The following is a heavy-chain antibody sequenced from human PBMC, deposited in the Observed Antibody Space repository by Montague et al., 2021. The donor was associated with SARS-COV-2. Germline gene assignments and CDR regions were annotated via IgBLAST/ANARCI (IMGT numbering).Heavy chain of an antibody. J-gene: IGHJ6*03. CDR2: IHHGGST. CDR3: ASLGDGVVPVPILGVGPHYYYYYMDV. CDR1: GGSFSTYS. Sequence: SETLSLTCAVHGGSFSTYSWNWIRQPPGKGLEWIGVIHHGGSTTSNPTLTIRVTISADASKNKFSLKLTSVAAADTAVDYCASLGDGVVPVPILGVGPHYYYYYMDVWGKGTTVTVSS. D-gene: IGHD3-10*01. V-gene: IGHV4-34*01.